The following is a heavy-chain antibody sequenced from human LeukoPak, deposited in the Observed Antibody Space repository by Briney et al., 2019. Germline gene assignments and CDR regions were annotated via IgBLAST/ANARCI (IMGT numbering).Heavy chain of an antibody. CDR1: GYTFTSYY. V-gene: IGHV1-46*01. CDR2: INPSGGST. CDR3: ATGVPPYSSGWYYYYYGMDV. Sequence: GASVKVSCKASGYTFTSYYMHWVRQAPGQGLEWMGIINPSGGSTSYAQKFQGRVTMTRDTSTSTVYMELRSLRSEDTAVYYCATGVPPYSSGWYYYYYGMDVWGQGTTVTVSS. J-gene: IGHJ6*02. D-gene: IGHD6-19*01.